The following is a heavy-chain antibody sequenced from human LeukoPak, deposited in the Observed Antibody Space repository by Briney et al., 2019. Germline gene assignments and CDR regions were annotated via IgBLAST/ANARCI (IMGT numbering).Heavy chain of an antibody. J-gene: IGHJ5*02. V-gene: IGHV3-66*03. CDR2: IRDSGEA. CDR1: GFRVSDYY. Sequence: PGGSLRLSCAVSGFRVSDYYMSWVRQAPGKGLEWVGLIRDSGEAFYADFARGRFAISRDESENTLYLQMNGLRVEDTAVYFCARDRAANQDWVEFDPWGQGTPVIVSS. CDR3: ARDRAANQDWVEFDP. D-gene: IGHD3/OR15-3a*01.